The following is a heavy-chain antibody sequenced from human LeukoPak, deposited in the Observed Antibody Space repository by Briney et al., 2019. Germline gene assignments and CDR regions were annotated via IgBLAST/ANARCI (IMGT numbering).Heavy chain of an antibody. J-gene: IGHJ4*02. CDR2: INPNSGGT. D-gene: IGHD5-18*01. CDR1: GYTFTGYY. CDR3: ARDKQLWLEYYFDY. V-gene: IGHV1-2*02. Sequence: ASVKVSCKASGYTFTGYYMHWVRQAPGQGLEWMGWINPNSGGTNYAQKFQGRVTMTRDTSISTAYMELSRLRSDDTAVYYCARDKQLWLEYYFDYRGQGTLVTVSS.